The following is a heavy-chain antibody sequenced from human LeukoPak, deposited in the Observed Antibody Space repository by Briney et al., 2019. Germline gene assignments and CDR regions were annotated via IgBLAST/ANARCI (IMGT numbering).Heavy chain of an antibody. J-gene: IGHJ4*02. CDR2: IYYSGST. V-gene: IGHV4-39*01. CDR3: ARQSSHGSGSYYNPFVY. D-gene: IGHD3-10*01. CDR1: GGSISSSGDY. Sequence: PSETLSLTCTVSGGSISSSGDYWGWIRQPPGEGLEWIGSIYYSGSTYDNPSLRSRVTISVDTSKNQFSLKLSSVTAADTAVYYCARQSSHGSGSYYNPFVYWGQGTLVTVSS.